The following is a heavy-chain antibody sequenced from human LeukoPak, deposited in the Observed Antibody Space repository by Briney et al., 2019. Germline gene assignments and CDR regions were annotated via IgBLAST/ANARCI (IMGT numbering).Heavy chain of an antibody. CDR2: ISGSGGST. Sequence: GGSLRLSCAASGFTFSSYWMCWVRQAPGKGLEWVSAISGSGGSTYYADSVKGRFTISRDNSKNTLYLQMNSLRAEDTAVYYCAKDSHYYGSGSYFESVYWGQGTLVTVSS. CDR3: AKDSHYYGSGSYFESVY. V-gene: IGHV3-23*01. CDR1: GFTFSSYW. J-gene: IGHJ4*02. D-gene: IGHD3-10*01.